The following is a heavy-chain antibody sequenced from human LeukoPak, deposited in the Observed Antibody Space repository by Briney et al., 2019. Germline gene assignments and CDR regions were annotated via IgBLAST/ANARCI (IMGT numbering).Heavy chain of an antibody. V-gene: IGHV4-31*03. Sequence: PSETLSLTCTVSGGSISSCGYYWSWIRQHPGKGLEWIGYIYYSGSTYYNPSLKSRVTISVDTSKNQFSLKLSSVTAADTAVYYCASTIVVVPAAVEDAFDIWGQGTMVTVSS. CDR3: ASTIVVVPAAVEDAFDI. D-gene: IGHD2-2*01. CDR2: IYYSGST. CDR1: GGSISSCGYY. J-gene: IGHJ3*02.